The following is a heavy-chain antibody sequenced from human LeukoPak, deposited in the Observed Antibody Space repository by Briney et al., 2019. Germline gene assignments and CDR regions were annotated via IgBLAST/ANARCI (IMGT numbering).Heavy chain of an antibody. J-gene: IGHJ4*02. D-gene: IGHD1-26*01. CDR2: IYYSGST. CDR3: ARAPGDADY. V-gene: IGHV4-59*01. Sequence: SETLSLTCAVSGGSISSYYWSWIRQPPGKGLEWIGYIYYSGSTNYNPSLKSRVTISVDTSKNQFSLKLSSVTAADTAVYYCARAPGDADYWGQGTLVTVSS. CDR1: GGSISSYY.